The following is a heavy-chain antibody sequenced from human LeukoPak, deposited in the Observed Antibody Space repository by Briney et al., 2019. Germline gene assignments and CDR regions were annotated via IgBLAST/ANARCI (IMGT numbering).Heavy chain of an antibody. V-gene: IGHV3-7*03. Sequence: GGSLRLSCAASGLTFSSYWMNWARQAPGKGLEWVASIKQDGSEKYYVDSVKGRFTISRDNAKNSLYLQMNSLRTEDTAAYYCARDGPAAGLYFDYWGQGVLVTVSS. CDR1: GLTFSSYW. CDR3: ARDGPAAGLYFDY. CDR2: IKQDGSEK. J-gene: IGHJ4*02. D-gene: IGHD6-13*01.